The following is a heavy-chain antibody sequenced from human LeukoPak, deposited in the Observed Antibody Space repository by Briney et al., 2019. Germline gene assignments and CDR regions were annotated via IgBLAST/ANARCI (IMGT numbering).Heavy chain of an antibody. CDR2: MSPNSGDT. V-gene: IGHV1-8*01. CDR1: GYTFTSYD. D-gene: IGHD1-26*01. J-gene: IGHJ4*02. Sequence: ASVKVSCKASGYTFTSYDFNWVRQATGQRPEWMGWMSPNSGDTGYAQKFQDRVTMTRNTSTSTAYMELRSLRSDDTAVYYCARGKVGATTFFDYWGQGTLVTVSS. CDR3: ARGKVGATTFFDY.